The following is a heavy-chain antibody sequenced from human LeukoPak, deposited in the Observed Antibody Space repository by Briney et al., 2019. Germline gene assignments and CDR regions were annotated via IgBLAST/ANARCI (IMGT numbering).Heavy chain of an antibody. CDR1: GYTLTELS. Sequence: GPSVNVSRKVSGYTLTELSMHWVRQAPGKGLEWMGGFASEDGETIYAQKFQGRVTMTEDTSTDTAYMELSSLRSEDTAVYYCATAGYCSTTSCYAIDYWGQGTLVTVSS. CDR2: FASEDGET. D-gene: IGHD2-2*01. CDR3: ATAGYCSTTSCYAIDY. J-gene: IGHJ4*02. V-gene: IGHV1-24*01.